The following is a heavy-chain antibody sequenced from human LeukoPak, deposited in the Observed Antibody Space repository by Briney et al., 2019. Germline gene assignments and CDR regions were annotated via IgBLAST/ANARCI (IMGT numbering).Heavy chain of an antibody. Sequence: SETLSLTCSISGGTFSSNYWGRIRQPAGKGLEWIGQIYSSWNANYNPSLKSRVTISVDKSKNQFFLNLRSVTAADTAVYYCARTLTDFWSAYGHWGQGTLVSVSS. CDR2: IYSSWNA. CDR1: GGTFSSNY. J-gene: IGHJ4*02. D-gene: IGHD3-3*01. CDR3: ARTLTDFWSAYGH. V-gene: IGHV4-4*07.